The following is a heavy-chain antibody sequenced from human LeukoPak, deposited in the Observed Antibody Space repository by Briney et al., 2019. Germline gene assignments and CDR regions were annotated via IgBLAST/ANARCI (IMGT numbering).Heavy chain of an antibody. J-gene: IGHJ6*03. V-gene: IGHV4-39*01. Sequence: SETLSLTCTVSGGSISSSSYYWGWIRQPPGKGLEWIGSIYYSGSTYYNPSLKSRVTISVDTSKNQFSLKLSSVTAADTAVYYCAGFDWALDYMDVWGKGTTVTVSS. CDR3: AGFDWALDYMDV. D-gene: IGHD3-9*01. CDR2: IYYSGST. CDR1: GGSISSSSYY.